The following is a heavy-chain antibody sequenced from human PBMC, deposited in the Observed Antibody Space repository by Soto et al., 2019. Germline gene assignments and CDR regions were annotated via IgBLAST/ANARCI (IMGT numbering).Heavy chain of an antibody. V-gene: IGHV3-48*01. CDR1: GFTFSSYS. CDR2: ISSSSSTI. D-gene: IGHD2-2*01. CDR3: ARTLVVPAAMWSSSYYYMDV. Sequence: GGSLRLSCAASGFTFSSYSMNWVRQAPGKGLEWVSYISSSSSTIYYADSVKGRFTISRDNAKNSLYLQMNSLRAEDTAVYYCARTLVVPAAMWSSSYYYMDVWGKGTTVTVPS. J-gene: IGHJ6*03.